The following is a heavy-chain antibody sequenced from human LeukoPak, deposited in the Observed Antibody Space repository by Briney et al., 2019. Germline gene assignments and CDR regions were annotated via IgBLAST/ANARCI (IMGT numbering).Heavy chain of an antibody. CDR3: ARIKGVVVTDIGY. CDR1: GFTFSSYW. V-gene: IGHV3-7*03. CDR2: IKQDGSEK. D-gene: IGHD2-21*02. Sequence: TGGSLRLSCAASGFTFSSYWMSWVGQAPGKGLEWVANIKQDGSEKYYVDSVKGRFTISRDNAKNSLYLQMNSLRAEDTAVYYCARIKGVVVTDIGYWGQGTLVTVSS. J-gene: IGHJ4*02.